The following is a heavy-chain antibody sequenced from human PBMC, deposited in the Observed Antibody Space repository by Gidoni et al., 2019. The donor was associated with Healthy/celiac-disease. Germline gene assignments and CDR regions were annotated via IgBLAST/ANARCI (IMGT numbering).Heavy chain of an antibody. Sequence: QVQLQQWGAGLLKPSETLSLTCAVYGGSFSGYYWSWIRQPPGKGLEWIGEINHSGSTNYNPSLKSRVTISVDTSKNQFSLKLSSVTAADTAVYYCARGRYRDGYTFWGQGTLVTVSS. V-gene: IGHV4-34*01. CDR2: INHSGST. D-gene: IGHD1-26*01. J-gene: IGHJ4*02. CDR3: ARGRYRDGYTF. CDR1: GGSFSGYY.